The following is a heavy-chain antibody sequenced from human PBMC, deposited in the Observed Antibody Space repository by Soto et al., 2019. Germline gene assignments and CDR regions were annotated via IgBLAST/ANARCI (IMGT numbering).Heavy chain of an antibody. CDR2: IKQDGSEK. CDR3: ARESGMATISRAFDY. D-gene: IGHD5-12*01. V-gene: IGHV3-7*01. Sequence: GESLKISCAASGFTFSSYWMSWVRQAPGKGLEWVANIKQDGSEKYYVDSVKGRFTISRDNAKNSLYLQMNSLRAEDTAVYYCARESGMATISRAFDYWGQGTLVTVSS. CDR1: GFTFSSYW. J-gene: IGHJ4*02.